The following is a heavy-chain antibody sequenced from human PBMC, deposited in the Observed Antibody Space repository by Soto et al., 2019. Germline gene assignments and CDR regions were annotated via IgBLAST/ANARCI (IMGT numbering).Heavy chain of an antibody. Sequence: PGGSLRLSCAASGFTFSSYGMHWVRQAPGKGLEWVAVIPYDGSNKYYADSVKGRFTISRDNSKNTLYLQMNSLRAEDTAVYYCAKEIGVMITFGGVIATGGLDYWGQGTLVTVSS. D-gene: IGHD3-16*02. J-gene: IGHJ4*02. V-gene: IGHV3-30*18. CDR3: AKEIGVMITFGGVIATGGLDY. CDR1: GFTFSSYG. CDR2: IPYDGSNK.